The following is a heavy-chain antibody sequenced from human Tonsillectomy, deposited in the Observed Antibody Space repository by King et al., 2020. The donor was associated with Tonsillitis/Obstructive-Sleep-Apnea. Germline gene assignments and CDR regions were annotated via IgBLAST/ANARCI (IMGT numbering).Heavy chain of an antibody. CDR2: IIPIFGTA. D-gene: IGHD2-2*01. CDR3: ARDGGIGYCSSTSCSYNWFDP. V-gene: IGHV1-69*01. J-gene: IGHJ5*02. Sequence: VQLVESGAEVKKPGSSVKVSCKASGGTFSSYAISWVRQAPGQGLEWMGGIIPIFGTANYAQKFQGRFTITADESTSTAYMALSSLGSEDTAVYYCARDGGIGYCSSTSCSYNWFDPWGQGTLVTVSS. CDR1: GGTFSSYA.